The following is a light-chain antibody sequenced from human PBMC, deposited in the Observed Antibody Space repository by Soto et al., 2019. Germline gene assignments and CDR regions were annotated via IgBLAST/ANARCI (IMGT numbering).Light chain of an antibody. Sequence: QTVVTQEPSLTVSLGGTVSLTCASSTGAVTIGNYPSWFQQKPGQTPRTLIYTTNNRHSWTPARCSGSLRGGKAPLTLSGLQPEDEAEYYCLLYYGGAHLVFGGGTQLTV. CDR1: TGAVTIGNY. J-gene: IGLJ3*02. V-gene: IGLV7-43*01. CDR2: TTN. CDR3: LLYYGGAHLV.